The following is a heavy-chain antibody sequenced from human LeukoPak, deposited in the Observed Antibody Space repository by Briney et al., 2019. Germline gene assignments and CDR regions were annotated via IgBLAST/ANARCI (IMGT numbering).Heavy chain of an antibody. J-gene: IGHJ3*02. V-gene: IGHV1-2*02. D-gene: IGHD3-22*01. CDR3: ARSVTYYYDSSGYYEDAFDI. CDR1: GYTFTGYY. Sequence: ASVKVSCKASGYTFTGYYMHWVRQAPGQGLEWMGWINPNSGGTNYAQKFQGRVTMTRDTSISTAYMELSRLRSDDTAVYYCARSVTYYYDSSGYYEDAFDIWGQGTMVTVSS. CDR2: INPNSGGT.